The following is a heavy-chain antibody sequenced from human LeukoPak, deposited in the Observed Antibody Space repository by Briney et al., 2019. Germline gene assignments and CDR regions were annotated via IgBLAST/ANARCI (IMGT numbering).Heavy chain of an antibody. V-gene: IGHV1-18*01. CDR1: GYTFTSYG. J-gene: IGHJ3*02. CDR2: MSAYNGNT. D-gene: IGHD6-13*01. CDR3: ARDSGSSWAHDAFDI. Sequence: ASVKVSCKASGYTFTSYGISWVRQAPGQGLEWMGWMSAYNGNTNYAQKLQGRVTMTTDTSTSTAYMELRSLRSDDTAVYYCARDSGSSWAHDAFDIWGQGTMVTVSS.